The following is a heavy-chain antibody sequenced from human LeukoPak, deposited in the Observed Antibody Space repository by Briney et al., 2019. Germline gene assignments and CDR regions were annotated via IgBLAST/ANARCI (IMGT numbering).Heavy chain of an antibody. D-gene: IGHD2-2*01. CDR2: INAGNGNT. V-gene: IGHV1-3*01. CDR1: GYTFTSYA. Sequence: ASVKVSCKASGYTFTSYAMHWVRQAPGQRLEWMGWINAGNGNTKYSQKFQGRVTITRDTSASTAYMELSSLRSEDTAVYYCARSGGYCSSTSCLYYFDYWGREPWSPSPQ. CDR3: ARSGGYCSSTSCLYYFDY. J-gene: IGHJ4*02.